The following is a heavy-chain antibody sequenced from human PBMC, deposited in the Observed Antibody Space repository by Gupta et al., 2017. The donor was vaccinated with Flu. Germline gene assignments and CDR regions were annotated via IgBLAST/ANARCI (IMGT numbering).Heavy chain of an antibody. V-gene: IGHV3-30*18. CDR2: IAYDGSNK. J-gene: IGHJ4*02. D-gene: IGHD4-4*01. CDR3: AKGPPTVTTLYYFDY. Sequence: ATGKGLGWVEVIAYDGSNKYYADYVKDRFTISRDKSKNTLYLQMKSRRAEDTAVYYCAKGPPTVTTLYYFDYWGQGTLVTVSS.